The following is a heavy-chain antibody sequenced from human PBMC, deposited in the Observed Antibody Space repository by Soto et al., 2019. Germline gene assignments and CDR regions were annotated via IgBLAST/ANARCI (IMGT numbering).Heavy chain of an antibody. CDR3: VRDRPNSNLDF. CDR1: GYTLTNYG. J-gene: IGHJ4*02. V-gene: IGHV1-18*04. CDR2: VTPYKADT. D-gene: IGHD2-8*01. Sequence: QAQLVQSGAEVKKSGASVRVSCKASGYTLTNYGVTWVRQAPGQGLEWLGRVTPYKADTNSAQNLQGRVTMATDTSTNTAYLELRSLRSDDTAVYFCVRDRPNSNLDFWGQGTLITISS.